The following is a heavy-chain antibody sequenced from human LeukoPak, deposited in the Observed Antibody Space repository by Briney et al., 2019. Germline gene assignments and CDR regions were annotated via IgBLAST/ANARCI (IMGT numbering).Heavy chain of an antibody. J-gene: IGHJ5*02. Sequence: GGSLRLSCTASGFTFSSYAMTWVRQAPGKGLECVSVISGIGTTTYYADSVKGRFTISRGNSKNTLFLQMNSLRVEDTATYYCTKKRTTSVTDWFDPWGQGTLVTVSS. CDR1: GFTFSSYA. CDR2: ISGIGTTT. D-gene: IGHD4-17*01. CDR3: TKKRTTSVTDWFDP. V-gene: IGHV3-23*01.